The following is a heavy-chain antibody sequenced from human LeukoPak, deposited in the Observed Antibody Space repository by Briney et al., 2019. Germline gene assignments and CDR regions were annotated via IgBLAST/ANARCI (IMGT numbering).Heavy chain of an antibody. V-gene: IGHV4-39*01. CDR2: IYYGGSS. D-gene: IGHD3-9*01. J-gene: IGHJ5*02. CDR1: GGSISSSSYY. CDR3: ARHQRYRSRPNWFDP. Sequence: PSETLSLTCTVSGGSISSSSYYWGWIRQPPGKGLEWIGSIYYGGSSYYNPSLKSRVTISVDTSKNQFSLKLSSVTAADTAVYYCARHQRYRSRPNWFDPWGQGTLVTVSS.